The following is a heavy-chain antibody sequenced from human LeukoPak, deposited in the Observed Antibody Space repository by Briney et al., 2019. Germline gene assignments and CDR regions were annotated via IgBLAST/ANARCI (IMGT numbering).Heavy chain of an antibody. V-gene: IGHV4-59*12. CDR2: IYYSGST. J-gene: IGHJ4*02. CDR1: GGSISSDY. D-gene: IGHD3-16*01. CDR3: ARGLRGRSY. Sequence: PSETLSLTCIVSGGSISSDYWSWIRQPPGKGLEWIGYIYYSGSTNYNPSLKSRVTISVDTSKNQFSLKLSSVTAADTAVYYCARGLRGRSYWGQGTLVTVSS.